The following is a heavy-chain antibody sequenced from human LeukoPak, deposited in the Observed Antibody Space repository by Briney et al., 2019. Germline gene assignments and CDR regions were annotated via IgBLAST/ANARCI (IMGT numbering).Heavy chain of an antibody. Sequence: SETLSLTCTVSGGSISSGDYYWSWIRQPPRKGLEWIGYIYYSGSTYYNPSLKSRVTISVDTSKNQFSLKLSSVTAADTAVYYCASIYCSSTSCYGFDYWGQGTLVTVSS. V-gene: IGHV4-30-4*01. CDR3: ASIYCSSTSCYGFDY. CDR2: IYYSGST. D-gene: IGHD2-2*01. CDR1: GGSISSGDYY. J-gene: IGHJ4*02.